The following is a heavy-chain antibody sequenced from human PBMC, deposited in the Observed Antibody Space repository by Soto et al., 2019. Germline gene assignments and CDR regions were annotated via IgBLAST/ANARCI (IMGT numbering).Heavy chain of an antibody. CDR2: TYYNEVP. Sequence: SETLSLTCTAAGVSINSGNFNWVCFRRSPGEGLEWIGVTYYNEVPYYYPSLKSRVTISVNTAMNRFSLTLTSVTAADKARYYCSRDQSPYYDSWSGSSRDGYYGMDVWGPWITVTVSS. J-gene: IGHJ6*02. CDR3: SRDQSPYYDSWSGSSRDGYYGMDV. D-gene: IGHD3-3*01. CDR1: GVSINSGNFN. V-gene: IGHV4-31*03.